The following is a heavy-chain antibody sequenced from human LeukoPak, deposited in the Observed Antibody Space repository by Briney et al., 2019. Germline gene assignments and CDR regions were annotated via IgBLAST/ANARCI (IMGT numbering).Heavy chain of an antibody. CDR2: ITGSGDTT. CDR3: AKWGDYDILTGYYVSDF. CDR1: GFILRNYA. D-gene: IGHD3-9*01. V-gene: IGHV3-23*01. Sequence: GGSLRLSCAASGFILRNYAMSWVRQAPGKGLEWVSAITGSGDTTYYADSVKGRFTISRDNSKNTLYVEMNTLRAEDTAVYYCAKWGDYDILTGYYVSDFWGQGTLVTVSS. J-gene: IGHJ4*02.